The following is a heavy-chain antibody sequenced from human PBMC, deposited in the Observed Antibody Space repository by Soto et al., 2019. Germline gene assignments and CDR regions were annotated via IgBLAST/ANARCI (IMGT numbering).Heavy chain of an antibody. CDR3: ATNYAYYYYYGMDV. J-gene: IGHJ6*02. CDR1: GGSMSSSSYH. CDR2: IYYSGST. Sequence: PSETLSLTCPVSGGSMSSSSYHWGWIRQPPGKGLEWIGSIYYSGSTYYNPSLKSRVTISVDTSKNQFSLKLSSVTAADTAVYYCATNYAYYYYYGMDVWGQGTTVTVSS. V-gene: IGHV4-39*01. D-gene: IGHD4-4*01.